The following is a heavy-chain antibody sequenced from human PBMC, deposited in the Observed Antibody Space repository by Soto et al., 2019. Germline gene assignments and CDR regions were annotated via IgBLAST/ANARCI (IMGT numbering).Heavy chain of an antibody. D-gene: IGHD5-12*01. CDR2: ISYDGSNK. J-gene: IGHJ5*02. CDR3: APGGNSGDGYAP. Sequence: QVQLVESGGGVVQPGRSLRLSCAASGFTFSSYAMHWVRQAPGKGLEWVAVISYDGSNKYYADSVKGRFTISRDNSKNTLYLQMNSLRAEDTAVYYCAPGGNSGDGYAPWGQGTLVTVSS. V-gene: IGHV3-30-3*01. CDR1: GFTFSSYA.